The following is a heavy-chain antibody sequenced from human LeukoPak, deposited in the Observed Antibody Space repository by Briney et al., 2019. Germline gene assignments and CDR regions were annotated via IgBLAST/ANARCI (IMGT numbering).Heavy chain of an antibody. J-gene: IGHJ3*02. D-gene: IGHD3-10*01. Sequence: ASVKVSCKASGYTFTSYYMHWVRQATGQGLEWMGWMNPNSGNTGYAQKFQGSVTMTRNTSTATAYMELSSLKSEGTAVYYCARVNTYYYGSGVSRAFHMWGQGTMVTVSS. CDR3: ARVNTYYYGSGVSRAFHM. CDR1: GYTFTSYY. CDR2: MNPNSGNT. V-gene: IGHV1-8*02.